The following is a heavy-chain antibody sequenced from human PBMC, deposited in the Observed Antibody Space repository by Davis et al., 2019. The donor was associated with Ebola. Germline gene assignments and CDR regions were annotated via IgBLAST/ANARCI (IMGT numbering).Heavy chain of an antibody. CDR1: GFTVSSNY. Sequence: GESLKISCAASGFTVSSNYMSWVRQAPGKGLEWVSVIYSGGSTYYADSVKGRFTISRDNSKNTLYLQMNSLRAEDTAVYYCARDLIGYYGMDVWGQGTTVTVSS. CDR2: IYSGGST. CDR3: ARDLIGYYGMDV. V-gene: IGHV3-53*01. J-gene: IGHJ6*02.